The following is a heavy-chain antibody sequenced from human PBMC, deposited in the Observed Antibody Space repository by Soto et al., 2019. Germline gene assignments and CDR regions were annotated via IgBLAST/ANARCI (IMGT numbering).Heavy chain of an antibody. CDR2: ISYDGSNK. Sequence: GGSLRLSCAASGFTFSSYAMHWVRQAPGKGLEWVAVISYDGSNKYYADSVKGRFTISRDNSKITLYLQMNRLRAEDTAVYYCAKDYDFWSASVNPYFDSWGLGTLVTVSS. CDR1: GFTFSSYA. V-gene: IGHV3-30-3*01. CDR3: AKDYDFWSASVNPYFDS. D-gene: IGHD3-3*01. J-gene: IGHJ4*02.